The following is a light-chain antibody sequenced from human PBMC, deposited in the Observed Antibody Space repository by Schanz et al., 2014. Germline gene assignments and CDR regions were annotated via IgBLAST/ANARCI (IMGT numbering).Light chain of an antibody. J-gene: IGKJ2*01. CDR3: QQLNSYPPYT. CDR2: GAS. V-gene: IGKV3-15*01. CDR1: QSVSSN. Sequence: EIVMTQSPATLSVSPGERATLSCRASQSVSSNLAWYQQKPGQAPRLLIYGASTRATGIPARFSGSGSGTEFTLTISSLQSEDFATYYCQQLNSYPPYTFGQGTKLEIK.